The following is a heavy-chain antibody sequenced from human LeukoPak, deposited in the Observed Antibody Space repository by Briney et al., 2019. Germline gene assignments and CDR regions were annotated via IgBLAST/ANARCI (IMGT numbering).Heavy chain of an antibody. Sequence: GGSLRLSCAASGFTFSSYGMSWVRQAPGKGLEWVSAISGSGGSTYYADSVKGRFTISRDNSKNTLYLQMNSLRAEDTAVYYCAKARDYGDYVPFDYWGQGTLVTVSS. V-gene: IGHV3-23*01. CDR2: ISGSGGST. D-gene: IGHD4-17*01. CDR3: AKARDYGDYVPFDY. CDR1: GFTFSSYG. J-gene: IGHJ4*02.